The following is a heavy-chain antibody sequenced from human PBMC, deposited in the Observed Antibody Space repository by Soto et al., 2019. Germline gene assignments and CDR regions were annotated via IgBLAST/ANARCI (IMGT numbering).Heavy chain of an antibody. J-gene: IGHJ4*02. CDR2: ISGSGGST. V-gene: IGHV3-23*01. Sequence: EVQLLESGGGLVQPGGSLRLSCAASGFTFSSYAMSWVRQAPGKGLEWVSAISGSGGSTYYADSVKGRFTISRDNSKNTLYLQMNSLRAEDTAVYYCATDHRGGSSGWYRYYWGQGTLVTVSS. D-gene: IGHD6-19*01. CDR3: ATDHRGGSSGWYRYY. CDR1: GFTFSSYA.